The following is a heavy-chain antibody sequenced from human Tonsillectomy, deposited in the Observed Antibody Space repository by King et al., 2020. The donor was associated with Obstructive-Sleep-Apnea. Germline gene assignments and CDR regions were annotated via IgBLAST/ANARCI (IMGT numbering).Heavy chain of an antibody. CDR1: GGSISGYH. Sequence: VQLQESGPGLVKPSETLSLTCSVSGGSISGYHWSWIRQPPGKGLECIGYIYYIGNTNYNPSFKSRVTISVDKSKNQFSLKLRSVTAADTAVYYCARASVVTALSASYYFDYWGQGTQVTVSS. CDR3: ARASVVTALSASYYFDY. CDR2: IYYIGNT. J-gene: IGHJ4*02. V-gene: IGHV4-59*01. D-gene: IGHD2-21*02.